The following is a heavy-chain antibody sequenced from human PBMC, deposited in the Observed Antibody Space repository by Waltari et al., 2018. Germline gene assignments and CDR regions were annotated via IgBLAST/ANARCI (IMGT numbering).Heavy chain of an antibody. J-gene: IGHJ1*01. Sequence: QVQLVQSGAEVKKPGSSVKVSCKASGGTFSSYAIRWVRPAPGQGLEWMGRIIPIFGTANYAQKFQGRVTITADKSTSTAYMELSSLRSEDTAVYYCARKPEYCSGGSCYLQNWGQGTLVTVSS. CDR3: ARKPEYCSGGSCYLQN. CDR1: GGTFSSYA. CDR2: IIPIFGTA. V-gene: IGHV1-69*08. D-gene: IGHD2-15*01.